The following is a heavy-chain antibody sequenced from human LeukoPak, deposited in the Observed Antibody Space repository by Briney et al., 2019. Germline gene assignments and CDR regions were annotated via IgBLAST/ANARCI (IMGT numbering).Heavy chain of an antibody. CDR3: AREFVVGATVDY. J-gene: IGHJ4*02. D-gene: IGHD1-26*01. Sequence: ASVKVSCKASGYTFTGYNLHWVRQAPGQGLEWMGRINPNSGGTNYAQKFQGRVTMTRDTSSSTAYMEVSRLRSDDTAVYYCAREFVVGATVDYWGQGTLVTVSS. CDR1: GYTFTGYN. CDR2: INPNSGGT. V-gene: IGHV1-2*06.